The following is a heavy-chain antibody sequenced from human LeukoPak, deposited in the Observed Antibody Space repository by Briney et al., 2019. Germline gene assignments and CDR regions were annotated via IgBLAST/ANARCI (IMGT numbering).Heavy chain of an antibody. J-gene: IGHJ5*02. V-gene: IGHV1-2*02. CDR2: INPNSGGT. Sequence: GASVKVSCKASGYTFTSYYMHWVRQAPGQGLEWMGWINPNSGGTNYAQKFQGRVTMTRDTSISTAYMELSRLRSDDTAVYYCARVTAAEIYNWFDPWGQGTLVTVSS. CDR3: ARVTAAEIYNWFDP. CDR1: GYTFTSYY. D-gene: IGHD6-13*01.